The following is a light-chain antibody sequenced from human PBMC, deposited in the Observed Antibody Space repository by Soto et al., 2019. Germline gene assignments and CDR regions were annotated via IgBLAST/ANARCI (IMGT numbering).Light chain of an antibody. CDR3: QSYDSSLTAVV. CDR2: GNS. V-gene: IGLV1-40*01. CDR1: SSNIGAGYD. Sequence: QSVLTQPPSVSGAPGQRVTIFCTGSSSNIGAGYDVHWYQHLPGTAPKLLMYGNSNRPSGVPDRFSGSKSGTSASLAITGLQAEDEADYYCQSYDSSLTAVVFGGGTKVTVL. J-gene: IGLJ2*01.